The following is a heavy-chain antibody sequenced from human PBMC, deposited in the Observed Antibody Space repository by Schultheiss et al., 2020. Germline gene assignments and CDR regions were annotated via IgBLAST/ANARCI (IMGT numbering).Heavy chain of an antibody. V-gene: IGHV3-7*01. Sequence: GESLKISCAASGFTFSRYWMTWVRQAPGKGLEWVANTKQDGSEKYYVDSVKGRFTISRDNAKNSLYLQMNSLTAEDTAVYYCARDGRSSGPLGWVYFDLWGRGTLVTVSS. CDR3: ARDGRSSGPLGWVYFDL. CDR1: GFTFSRYW. D-gene: IGHD6-19*01. J-gene: IGHJ2*01. CDR2: TKQDGSEK.